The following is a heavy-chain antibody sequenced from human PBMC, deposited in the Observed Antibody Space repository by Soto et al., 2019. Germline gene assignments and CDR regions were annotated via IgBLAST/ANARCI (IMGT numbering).Heavy chain of an antibody. J-gene: IGHJ4*02. CDR3: GSHGELSSMTNYFDS. V-gene: IGHV5-51*01. CDR2: IYPGDSDT. D-gene: IGHD3-10*01. Sequence: GEALKTSWKGSGYSFTSYCSALVRQVPGEGLGCMGIIYPGDSDTSYSPSFQGQVTISVDKSINTAYLQWSSLRASDTAIYYCGSHGELSSMTNYFDSWGQGALVTVSS. CDR1: GYSFTSYC.